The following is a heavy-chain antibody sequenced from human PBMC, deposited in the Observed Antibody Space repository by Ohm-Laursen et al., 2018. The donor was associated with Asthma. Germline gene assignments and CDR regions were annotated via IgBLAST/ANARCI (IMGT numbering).Heavy chain of an antibody. CDR3: ASYDSSGYRAFDY. CDR2: IYYSGST. CDR1: GGSISSGGYY. V-gene: IGHV4-31*11. Sequence: TLSLTWAVSGGSISSGGYYWSWIRQHPGKGLEWIGYIYYSGSTYYNPSLKSRVTISVDTSKNQFSLKLSSVTAADTAVYYCASYDSSGYRAFDYWGQGTLVTVSS. J-gene: IGHJ4*02. D-gene: IGHD3-22*01.